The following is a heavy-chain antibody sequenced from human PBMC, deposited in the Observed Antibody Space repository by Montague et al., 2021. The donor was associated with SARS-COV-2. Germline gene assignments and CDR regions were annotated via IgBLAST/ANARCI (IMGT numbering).Heavy chain of an antibody. CDR3: AREGLATVTLDAFDI. Sequence: SLRLSCAASGSTFSSYAMHWVRQAPGKGLEWVAVISYDGSNKYYADSVKGRFTISRDNSKNTLYLQMNSLRAEDTAVYYCAREGLATVTLDAFDIWGQGTMVTVSS. CDR1: GSTFSSYA. V-gene: IGHV3-30-3*01. CDR2: ISYDGSNK. D-gene: IGHD4-17*01. J-gene: IGHJ3*02.